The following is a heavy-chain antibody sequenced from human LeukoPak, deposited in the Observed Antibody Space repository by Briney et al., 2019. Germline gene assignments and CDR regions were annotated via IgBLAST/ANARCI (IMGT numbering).Heavy chain of an antibody. J-gene: IGHJ4*02. D-gene: IGHD1-26*01. CDR2: IYYSGST. Sequence: PSETLSLTCTVSGGSISNYYWSWIRQPPGKGLEWIGYIYYSGSTKYNPSLKSRVTISVDTSKNQFSLRLSSVTAADTAVYYCARDLFNIVGATDYWGQGTLVTVSS. CDR3: ARDLFNIVGATDY. CDR1: GGSISNYY. V-gene: IGHV4-59*12.